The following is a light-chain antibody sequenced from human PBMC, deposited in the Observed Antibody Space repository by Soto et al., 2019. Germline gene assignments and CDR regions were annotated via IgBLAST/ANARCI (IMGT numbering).Light chain of an antibody. CDR2: AAS. Sequence: EVVLTQSPGTLSLSPGVRATLSCRASQIVATSHLAWYQQKPGQAPRLLIYAASSRATGIPDRFSGSGSGIAFTLTRRKLEHVDLSVYHCYQKGPSPYTFGQGTKLEIK. J-gene: IGKJ2*01. V-gene: IGKV3-20*01. CDR3: YQKGPSPYT. CDR1: QIVATSH.